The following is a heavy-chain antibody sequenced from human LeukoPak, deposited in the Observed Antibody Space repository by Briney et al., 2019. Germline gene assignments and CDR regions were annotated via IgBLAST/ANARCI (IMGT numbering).Heavy chain of an antibody. J-gene: IGHJ4*02. V-gene: IGHV1-3*01. CDR3: ATDWSAAGTRAFDY. D-gene: IGHD6-13*01. CDR2: INAGNGNT. CDR1: GYTFSTYA. Sequence: ASVKVSCKASGYTFSTYAMHWVRQVPGQRLEWMGWINAGNGNTKYSQKFQGRVTITRDTSASTAYMELSSLRSEDTAVCYCATDWSAAGTRAFDYWGQGTLVTVSS.